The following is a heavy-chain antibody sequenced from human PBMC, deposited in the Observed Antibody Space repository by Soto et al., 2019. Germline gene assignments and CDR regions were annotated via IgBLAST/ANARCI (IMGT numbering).Heavy chain of an antibody. V-gene: IGHV3-13*05. CDR1: GFTFADYA. D-gene: IGHD1-26*01. CDR2: LGAADDP. J-gene: IGHJ6*02. CDR3: ARAYLGRLPRRADYYYAMDV. Sequence: GGSLRLSCVVSGFTFADYAMHWVRQAPGKGLEWVSGLGAADDPYYIASVKGRFSVSRDNAQNSLYLQMNNLRVDDTAEYFCARAYLGRLPRRADYYYAMDVWGRGTTVTVSS.